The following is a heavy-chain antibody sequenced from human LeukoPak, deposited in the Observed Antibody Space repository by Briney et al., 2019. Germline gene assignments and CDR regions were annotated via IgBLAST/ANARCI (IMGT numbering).Heavy chain of an antibody. CDR3: ARRRIAVAGTLFDY. CDR2: INPNSGGT. J-gene: IGHJ4*02. CDR1: GYTFTDYY. Sequence: GASVKVSCKASGYTFTDYYMHWVRQAPGQGLEWMGWINPNSGGTNYAQKFQGRVTMTRDTSSSTAYMELSRLRSDDTAVYYCARRRIAVAGTLFDYWGQGTLVTVSS. V-gene: IGHV1-2*02. D-gene: IGHD6-13*01.